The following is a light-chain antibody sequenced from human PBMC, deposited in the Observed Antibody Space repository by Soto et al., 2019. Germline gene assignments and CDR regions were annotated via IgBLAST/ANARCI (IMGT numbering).Light chain of an antibody. CDR1: SSDVGGYNY. J-gene: IGLJ1*01. V-gene: IGLV2-14*01. CDR3: SSYTSSSTYV. Sequence: QSALTQPASVSGSPGQSIAISCTGTSSDVGGYNYVSWYQQHPGKAPKLIIYDVTNRPSGVSNRFSGSKSGNTASLTISGLQAEDEADYYCSSYTSSSTYVFGTGTKLPS. CDR2: DVT.